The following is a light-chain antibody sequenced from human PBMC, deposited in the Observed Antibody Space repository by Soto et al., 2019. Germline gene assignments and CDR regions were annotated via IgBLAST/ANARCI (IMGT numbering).Light chain of an antibody. J-gene: IGLJ1*01. Sequence: QSVLTQPASVSGSPGQSITISCTGTSSDVGGYNYVSWYQQHPGKAPKLMIYDVSNRPSGVSNRFSGSKSGNKASLTISGLQAEDEADYYCSSYTSSSTLHVFGTGTKLTVL. V-gene: IGLV2-14*01. CDR2: DVS. CDR1: SSDVGGYNY. CDR3: SSYTSSSTLHV.